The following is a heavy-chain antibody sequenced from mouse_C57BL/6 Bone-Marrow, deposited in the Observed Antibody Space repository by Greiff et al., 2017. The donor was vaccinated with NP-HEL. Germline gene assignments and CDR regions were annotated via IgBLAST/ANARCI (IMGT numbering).Heavy chain of an antibody. CDR1: GFTFTDYY. J-gene: IGHJ4*01. V-gene: IGHV7-3*01. CDR2: IRNKANGYTS. D-gene: IGHD1-1*01. CDR3: ARYDGSSWDYAMED. Sequence: EVQLVESGGGLVQPGGSLSLSCAASGFTFTDYYMSWVRQPPGKALEWFGFIRNKANGYTSEYSVSVTGRFTISRDNSQSILELQMNDLRAKDSATYDCARYDGSSWDYAMEDWGQGTSVTGAS.